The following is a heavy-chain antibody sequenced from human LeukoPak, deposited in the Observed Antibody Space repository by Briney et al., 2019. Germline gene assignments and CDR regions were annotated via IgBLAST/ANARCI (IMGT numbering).Heavy chain of an antibody. J-gene: IGHJ5*02. D-gene: IGHD6-19*01. CDR2: INTDGSST. Sequence: PGGSLRLSCAASGFTFSSYWMHWVRQAPGKGLVWVSRINTDGSSTSYADSVKGRFTISRDNSKNTLYLQMNSLRAEDTAVYYCARSSGWYHLNWFDPWGQGTLVTVSS. CDR3: ARSSGWYHLNWFDP. CDR1: GFTFSSYW. V-gene: IGHV3-74*01.